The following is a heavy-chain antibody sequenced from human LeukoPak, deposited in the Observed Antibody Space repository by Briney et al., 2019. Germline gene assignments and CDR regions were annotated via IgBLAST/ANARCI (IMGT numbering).Heavy chain of an antibody. J-gene: IGHJ4*02. D-gene: IGHD1-26*01. Sequence: GGSLRLSCAASGFTFNSYSMNWVRQAPGKGLEWVSSISGSINYISYADSVKGRLTISRDNAKNSLFLQMNSLRADDTAVYYCATGEERWDLLSPYFFDYWGQGTLVTVSS. V-gene: IGHV3-21*01. CDR2: ISGSINYI. CDR1: GFTFNSYS. CDR3: ATGEERWDLLSPYFFDY.